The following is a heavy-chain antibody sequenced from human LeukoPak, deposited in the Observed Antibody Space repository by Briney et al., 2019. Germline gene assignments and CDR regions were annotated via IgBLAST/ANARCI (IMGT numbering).Heavy chain of an antibody. CDR3: ARALVIADLDWFDP. V-gene: IGHV1-18*04. D-gene: IGHD3-22*01. CDR2: ISAYNGNT. CDR1: GYTFTGYY. J-gene: IGHJ5*02. Sequence: ASVKVSCKASGYTFTGYYMHWVRQAPGQGLEWMGWISAYNGNTNYAQKLQGRVTMTTDTSTSTAYMELRSLRSDDTAVYYCARALVIADLDWFDPWGQGTLVTVSS.